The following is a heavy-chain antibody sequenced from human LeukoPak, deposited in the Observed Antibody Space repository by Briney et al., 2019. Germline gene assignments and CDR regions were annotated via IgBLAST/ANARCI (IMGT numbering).Heavy chain of an antibody. J-gene: IGHJ4*02. V-gene: IGHV3-23*01. CDR1: GFTFSSFA. CDR3: ARGSDLRSYNELEY. CDR2: NTGSVG. Sequence: GGSLRLSCTASGFTFSSFAMSWGRQAPGKGLEWVSGNTGSVGYYANSVKGRFTISRDNSKNTLYLQMNSLGAEDTATYYCARGSDLRSYNELEYWGQGTLVTVSS. D-gene: IGHD2-21*01.